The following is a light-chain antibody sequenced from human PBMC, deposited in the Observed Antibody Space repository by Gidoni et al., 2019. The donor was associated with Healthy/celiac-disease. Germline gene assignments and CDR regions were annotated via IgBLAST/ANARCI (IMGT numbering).Light chain of an antibody. V-gene: IGKV1-39*01. CDR3: QQSYSTRWT. Sequence: DIQMTQSPSSLSASVGDRVTITCRASQSISSYLNWYQQKPGNAPKLLIYAASSLQSGVPSRFSRSGSATDFTLTISRLQPEYFATYYCQQSYSTRWTFGQGTKVEIK. J-gene: IGKJ1*01. CDR2: AAS. CDR1: QSISSY.